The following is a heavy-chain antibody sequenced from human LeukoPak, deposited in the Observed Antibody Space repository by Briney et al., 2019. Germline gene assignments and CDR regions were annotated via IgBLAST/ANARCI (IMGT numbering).Heavy chain of an antibody. D-gene: IGHD6-19*01. CDR1: GGSISSGGYY. V-gene: IGHV4-31*03. J-gene: IGHJ4*02. CDR3: ARDSYSSGWTHSGDY. CDR2: IYYSGST. Sequence: SETLSLTCTVSGGSISSGGYYWSWIRQHPGKGLEWIGYIYYSGSTYYNPSLKSRVTISVDTSKNQFSLKLSSVTAADTAVYYCARDSYSSGWTHSGDYWGQGTLVTVSS.